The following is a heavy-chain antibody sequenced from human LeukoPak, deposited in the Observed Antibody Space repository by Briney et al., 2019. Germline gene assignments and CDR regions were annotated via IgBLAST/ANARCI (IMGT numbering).Heavy chain of an antibody. V-gene: IGHV1-8*03. J-gene: IGHJ4*02. CDR2: MNPNSGNT. CDR1: GYTFTSYD. CDR3: ARANLRRYSSSGAVRYYFGY. Sequence: ASVKVSCKASGYTFTSYDINWVRQATGQGLEWMGWMNPNSGNTGYAQKFQGRVTITRNTSISTAYMELSSLRSEDTAVYYCARANLRRYSSSGAVRYYFGYWGQGTLVTVSS. D-gene: IGHD6-6*01.